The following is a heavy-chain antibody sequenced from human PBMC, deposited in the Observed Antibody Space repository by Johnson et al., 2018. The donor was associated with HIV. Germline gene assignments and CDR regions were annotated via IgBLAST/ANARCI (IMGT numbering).Heavy chain of an antibody. Sequence: HVQLVESGGGVVQPGRSLRLSCAASGFTFSSYVIHWVRQAPGKGLEWVAFISYDGTNTYYADSVKGRFTISRDNSKNTLYLQMNSLRAEDTAVYYCARDPAAAGGIWGQGTMVTVSS. CDR3: ARDPAAAGGI. CDR1: GFTFSSYV. D-gene: IGHD6-13*01. V-gene: IGHV3-30*04. J-gene: IGHJ3*02. CDR2: ISYDGTNT.